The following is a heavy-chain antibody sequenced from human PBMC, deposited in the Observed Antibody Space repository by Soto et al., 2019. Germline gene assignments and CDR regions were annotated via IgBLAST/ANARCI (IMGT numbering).Heavy chain of an antibody. J-gene: IGHJ3*02. CDR3: ARRDTMIVDGFDI. V-gene: IGHV5-10-1*01. Sequence: GEALKISCKGSGYSFISYWISWVRQMPGKGLEWMGRIDPSDSYTNYGPSFQGHVTISADKSISTAYLQWSSLKASDTAMYYWARRDTMIVDGFDIWGQGTMVTVSS. D-gene: IGHD3-22*01. CDR1: GYSFISYW. CDR2: IDPSDSYT.